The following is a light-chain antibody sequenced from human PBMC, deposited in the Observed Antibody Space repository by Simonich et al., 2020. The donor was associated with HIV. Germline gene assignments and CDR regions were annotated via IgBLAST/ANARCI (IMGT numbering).Light chain of an antibody. CDR2: DAS. V-gene: IGKV3D-20*01. J-gene: IGKJ5*01. Sequence: EIVMTQSPATLSVSPGERATLSCMASQSVSINLAWYQQKPGLAPRLLIYDASSRATGIPDRFSGIGSGTDFTLTISRLEPEDFAVYYCQQYGRSPPITFGQGTRLEIK. CDR1: QSVSIN. CDR3: QQYGRSPPIT.